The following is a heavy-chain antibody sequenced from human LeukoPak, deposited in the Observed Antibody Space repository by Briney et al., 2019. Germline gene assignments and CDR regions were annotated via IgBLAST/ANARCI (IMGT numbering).Heavy chain of an antibody. CDR2: IKGDGSEK. D-gene: IGHD5-24*01. V-gene: IGHV3-7*01. Sequence: PGGSLRLSCAASGFTVSSNYMSWVRLAPGKGLEWVANIKGDGSEKWYADSVKGRFTISRDNAQNSVHLQMNSLRAEDTAVYHCARDEYRSRWLHPWGQGTLVTVTS. CDR1: GFTVSSNY. J-gene: IGHJ5*02. CDR3: ARDEYRSRWLHP.